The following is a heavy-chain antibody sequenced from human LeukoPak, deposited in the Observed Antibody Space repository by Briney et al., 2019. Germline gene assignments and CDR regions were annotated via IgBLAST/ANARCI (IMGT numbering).Heavy chain of an antibody. J-gene: IGHJ4*02. CDR2: IYHSGST. Sequence: GSLRLSCAASGFTFNYYAMSWVRQAPGKGLEWIGSIYHSGSTYYNPSLKSRVTISVDTSKNQFSLKLSSVTAADTAVYYCARVGCSGGSCYLGYWGQGTLVTVSS. D-gene: IGHD2-15*01. CDR1: GFTFNYYA. CDR3: ARVGCSGGSCYLGY. V-gene: IGHV4-38-2*01.